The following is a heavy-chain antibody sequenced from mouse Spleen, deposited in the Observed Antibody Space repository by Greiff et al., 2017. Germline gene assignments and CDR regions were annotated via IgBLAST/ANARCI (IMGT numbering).Heavy chain of an antibody. CDR1: GYAFTNYL. CDR3: ARSVLLRYKGAMDY. J-gene: IGHJ4*01. D-gene: IGHD1-1*01. CDR2: INPGSGGT. Sequence: QVQLQQSGAELVRPGTSVKVSCKASGYAFTNYLIEWVKQRPGQGLEWIGVINPGSGGTNYNEKFKGKATLTADKSSSTAYMQLSSLTSEDSAVYFCARSVLLRYKGAMDYWGQGTSVTVSS. V-gene: IGHV1-54*01.